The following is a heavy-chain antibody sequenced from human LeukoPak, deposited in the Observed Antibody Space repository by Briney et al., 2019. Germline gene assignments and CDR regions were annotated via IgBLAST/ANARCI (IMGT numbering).Heavy chain of an antibody. CDR1: GGSISSYY. V-gene: IGHV4-59*01. Sequence: SSETLSLTCTVSGGSISSYYWSWIRQPPGKGLEWIGYIYYSGSTNYNPSLKSRVTISVDTSKNQFSLKLSSVTAADKAVYYCARTSPGLLWFGELLPPYFDYWGQGTLVTVSS. CDR2: IYYSGST. CDR3: ARTSPGLLWFGELLPPYFDY. D-gene: IGHD3-10*01. J-gene: IGHJ4*02.